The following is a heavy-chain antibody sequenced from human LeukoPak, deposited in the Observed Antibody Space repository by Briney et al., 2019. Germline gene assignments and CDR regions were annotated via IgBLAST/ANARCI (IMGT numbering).Heavy chain of an antibody. D-gene: IGHD3-9*01. CDR3: ARESYADDILTGYYRGSYYYYMDV. V-gene: IGHV3-48*04. CDR2: ISSSGSTI. CDR1: GFTFSSYW. Sequence: PGGSLRLSCAASGFTFSSYWMHWVRQAPGKGLEWVSYISSSGSTIYYADSVKGRFTISRDNAKNSLYLQMNSLRAEDTAVYYCARESYADDILTGYYRGSYYYYMDVWGKGTTVTISS. J-gene: IGHJ6*03.